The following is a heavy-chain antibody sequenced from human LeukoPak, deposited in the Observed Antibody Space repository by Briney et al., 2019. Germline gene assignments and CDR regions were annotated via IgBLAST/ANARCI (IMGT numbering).Heavy chain of an antibody. J-gene: IGHJ4*02. CDR1: GGSFSGYY. CDR3: AREGSGYSYGHIDY. CDR2: INHSGST. Sequence: SETLSLTCAVYGGSFSGYYWSWIRQPPGKGLEWIGEINHSGSTNYNPSLKSRVTISVDTSKNQFSLKLSSVTAADTAVCYCAREGSGYSYGHIDYWGQGTLVTVSS. D-gene: IGHD5-18*01. V-gene: IGHV4-34*01.